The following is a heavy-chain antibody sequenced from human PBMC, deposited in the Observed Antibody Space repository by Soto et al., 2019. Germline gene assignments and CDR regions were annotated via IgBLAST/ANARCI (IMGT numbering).Heavy chain of an antibody. D-gene: IGHD2-15*01. CDR1: VCTFSSYA. V-gene: IGHV3-23*01. J-gene: IGHJ5*02. CDR3: AKGVGAAPPFPPWFDP. Sequence: VGSLRLSCAASVCTFSSYAMSCVRHSPGKWLEWVSAISGSGGSTYYADSVKGRFTISRDNSKNTLYLQMNSLRAEDTAVYYFAKGVGAAPPFPPWFDPWGQGTLVTVSS. CDR2: ISGSGGST.